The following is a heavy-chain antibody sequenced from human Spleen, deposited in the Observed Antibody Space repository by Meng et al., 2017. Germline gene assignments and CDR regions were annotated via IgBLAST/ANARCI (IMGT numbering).Heavy chain of an antibody. CDR3: ARGPALDY. V-gene: IGHV4-34*01. Sequence: QVHLQQWGAGLLKPSETLSLTCAVDGGSFTNYYWSWIRQPPGKGLEWIADINHSGSANYNPSLKSRVNISVDTSKKHFSLILNSVTAADAAVYYCARGPALDYWGQGTLVTVSS. J-gene: IGHJ4*02. CDR1: GGSFTNYY. CDR2: INHSGSA.